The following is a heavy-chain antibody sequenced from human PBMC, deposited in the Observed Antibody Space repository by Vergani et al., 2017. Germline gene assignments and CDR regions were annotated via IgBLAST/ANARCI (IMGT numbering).Heavy chain of an antibody. V-gene: IGHV3-74*01. CDR2: INSDGSST. CDR1: GFTFSSYW. Sequence: VQLVESGGGLVQPGGSLRLSCAASGFTFSSYWMHWVRQAPGKGLVWVSRINSDGSSTSYADSVKGRFTISRDNAKNTLYLQMNSLRAEDTAVYYCAKLSGYNYTPPLWYWGKGTLVTGSS. J-gene: IGHJ4*02. CDR3: AKLSGYNYTPPLWY. D-gene: IGHD5-24*01.